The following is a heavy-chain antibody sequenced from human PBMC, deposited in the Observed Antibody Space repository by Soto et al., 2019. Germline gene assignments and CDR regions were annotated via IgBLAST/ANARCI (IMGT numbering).Heavy chain of an antibody. J-gene: IGHJ6*02. V-gene: IGHV1-2*04. CDR3: ARALGSSWSPYYSYGTDG. CDR1: GYTFTGYY. CDR2: INPNSGGT. D-gene: IGHD6-13*01. Sequence: DSVQVSCKASGYTFTGYYMHWVRQAPGQGLEWMGWINPNSGGTNYAQKFQGWVTMTRDTSISTAYMELSRLRSDDTAVYYCARALGSSWSPYYSYGTDGWGQGNTVTF.